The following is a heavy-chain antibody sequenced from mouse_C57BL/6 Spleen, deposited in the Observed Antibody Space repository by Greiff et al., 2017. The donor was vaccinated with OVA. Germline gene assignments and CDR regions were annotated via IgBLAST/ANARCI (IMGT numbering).Heavy chain of an antibody. D-gene: IGHD2-1*01. CDR1: GYTFTSYW. V-gene: IGHV1-69*01. CDR2: IDPSDSYT. CDR3: ARGGNYGNPDYFYY. Sequence: QVQLKQPGAELVMPGASVKLSCKASGYTFTSYWMHWVKQRPGQGLEWIGEIDPSDSYTNYNQKFKGKSTLTVDKSSSTAYMQLSSLTSEDSAVYYCARGGNYGNPDYFYYWGQGTTLTVSS. J-gene: IGHJ2*01.